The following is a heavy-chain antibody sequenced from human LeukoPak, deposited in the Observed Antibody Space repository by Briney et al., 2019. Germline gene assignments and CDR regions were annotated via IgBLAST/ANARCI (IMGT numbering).Heavy chain of an antibody. CDR1: GGTFSSYA. CDR3: ARDYCSSTSCHGYYRSWFDP. CDR2: IIPIFGIA. Sequence: SVKVSCKASGGTFSSYAISWVRQAPGQGLEWMGRIIPIFGIANYAQKFQGRVTITADKSTSTAYMELSSLRSEDTAVYYRARDYCSSTSCHGYYRSWFDPWGQGTLVTVSS. J-gene: IGHJ5*02. D-gene: IGHD2-2*01. V-gene: IGHV1-69*04.